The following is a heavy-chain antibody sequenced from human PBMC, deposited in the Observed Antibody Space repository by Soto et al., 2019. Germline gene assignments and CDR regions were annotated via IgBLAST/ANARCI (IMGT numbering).Heavy chain of an antibody. CDR1: GYTFTDYY. Sequence: ASVKVSCKVSGYTFTDYYLHWVRQAPGQGLEWMGCINPNTGDTRYPQKFQGRVTLTRDTSISTAYMELNSLRSDDTALYYCAREDPSGTYIAQNGFDSGGKGPLVTSPQ. CDR2: INPNTGDT. D-gene: IGHD1-26*01. CDR3: AREDPSGTYIAQNGFDS. V-gene: IGHV1-2*02. J-gene: IGHJ5*01.